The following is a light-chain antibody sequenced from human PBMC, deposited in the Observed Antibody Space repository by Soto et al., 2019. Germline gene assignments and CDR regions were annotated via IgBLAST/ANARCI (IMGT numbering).Light chain of an antibody. CDR2: EVS. V-gene: IGLV2-8*01. J-gene: IGLJ3*02. CDR1: SSDVGGYNY. CDR3: SSYAGSNNFWV. Sequence: QSALTQPPSASGSPGQSVTISCTGTSSDVGGYNYVSWYQQHPGKAPKLMIYEVSKRPSGVPDRFSGSKSGNTASLTVSGLPAEDEADYYCSSYAGSNNFWVFGGGTKVTVL.